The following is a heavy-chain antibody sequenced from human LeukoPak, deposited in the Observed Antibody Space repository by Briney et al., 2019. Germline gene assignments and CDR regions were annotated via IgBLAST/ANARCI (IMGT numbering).Heavy chain of an antibody. CDR3: AREADYGDYLRSYYYIDV. CDR1: GGSISSYY. J-gene: IGHJ6*03. D-gene: IGHD4-17*01. CDR2: INYSGST. V-gene: IGHV4-59*01. Sequence: SETLSLTCTVSGGSISSYYWSWLRQPPGKGLEWIGYINYSGSTNYNPSLKSRVTMSVDTSKNQFSLKLSSVTAADTAVYYCAREADYGDYLRSYYYIDVWGTGTTVTVSS.